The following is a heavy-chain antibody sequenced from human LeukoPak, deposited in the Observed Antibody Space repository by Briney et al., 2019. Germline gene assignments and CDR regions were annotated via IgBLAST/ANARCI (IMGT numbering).Heavy chain of an antibody. J-gene: IGHJ4*02. CDR1: GFTFSSYG. V-gene: IGHV3-33*01. CDR2: IWYDGSNK. CDR3: ASGPRGFDY. Sequence: PGGSLRLSCAASGFTFSSYGMHWVRQAPGEGLEWVAVIWYDGSNKYYADSVKGRFAISRDNSKNTLYLQMDSLRAEDTAVYYCASGPRGFDYWGQGTLVTVSS. D-gene: IGHD3/OR15-3a*01.